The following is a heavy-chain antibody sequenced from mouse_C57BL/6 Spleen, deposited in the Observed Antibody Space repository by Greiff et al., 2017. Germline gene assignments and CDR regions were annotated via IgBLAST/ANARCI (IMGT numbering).Heavy chain of an antibody. V-gene: IGHV5-4*01. J-gene: IGHJ2*01. CDR3: ARDHDDYPYFDY. D-gene: IGHD2-3*01. CDR2: ISDGGSYT. CDR1: GFTFSSYA. Sequence: DVMLVESGGGLVKPGGSLKLSCAASGFTFSSYAMSWVRQTPEKRLEWVATISDGGSYTYYPDNVKGRFTISRDNAKNNLYLQMSHLKSEDTALYYCARDHDDYPYFDYWGQGTTLTVSS.